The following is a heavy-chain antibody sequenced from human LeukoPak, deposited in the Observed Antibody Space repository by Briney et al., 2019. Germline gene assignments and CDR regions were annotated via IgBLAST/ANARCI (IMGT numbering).Heavy chain of an antibody. CDR1: GGSVTTYH. CDR3: ARAEGAASHI. Sequence: PSETLSLTCAVSGGSVTTYHWTWLRQPPGEGLEWIGHIHYSGGADYNPSLKSRVSMSLDTSKNHFSLRLTSVTAADTGVYFCARAEGAASHIWGQGTMVSVSS. CDR2: IHYSGGA. V-gene: IGHV4-59*02. D-gene: IGHD3-16*01. J-gene: IGHJ3*02.